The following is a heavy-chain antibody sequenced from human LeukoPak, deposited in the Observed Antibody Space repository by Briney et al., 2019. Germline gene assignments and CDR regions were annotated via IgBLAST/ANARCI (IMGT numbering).Heavy chain of an antibody. V-gene: IGHV1-2*04. J-gene: IGHJ4*02. D-gene: IGHD5-12*01. Sequence: ASVKVSCKASGYTFTGYYMHWVRQAPGQGLEWMGWINPNSGGTNYAQKFQGWVTMTRVTSISTAYMELNRLRSDDTAVYYCARDLSREYSGFTDYWGQGTLVTVSS. CDR1: GYTFTGYY. CDR2: INPNSGGT. CDR3: ARDLSREYSGFTDY.